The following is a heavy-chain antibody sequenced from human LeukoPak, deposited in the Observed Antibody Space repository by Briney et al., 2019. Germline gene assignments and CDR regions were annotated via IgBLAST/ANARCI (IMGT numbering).Heavy chain of an antibody. J-gene: IGHJ4*02. D-gene: IGHD5-24*01. CDR2: IYYSAST. Sequence: SETLCLTGSVPGGSISSHYWSWIRKRPGKGLDWFGYIYYSASTHYNPSLKSRITMSLDTSKNEFSLRLRSVTAAVTAMYYCASATYIISRASQLGYWGQGTLVTVSS. V-gene: IGHV4-59*11. CDR3: ASATYIISRASQLGY. CDR1: GGSISSHY.